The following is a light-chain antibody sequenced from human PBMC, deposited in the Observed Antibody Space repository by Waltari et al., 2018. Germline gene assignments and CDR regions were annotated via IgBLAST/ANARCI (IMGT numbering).Light chain of an antibody. Sequence: DIQMTQSPSSLSASVGDRVTITCQASHNISNNLNWYQQKPGKAPKLLIYDASNLETGVPSRFSGSGSGTDFSFTISSLQPEDIATYYCQQFDNLVYTFGQGTKLEFK. J-gene: IGKJ2*01. CDR1: HNISNN. CDR2: DAS. V-gene: IGKV1-33*01. CDR3: QQFDNLVYT.